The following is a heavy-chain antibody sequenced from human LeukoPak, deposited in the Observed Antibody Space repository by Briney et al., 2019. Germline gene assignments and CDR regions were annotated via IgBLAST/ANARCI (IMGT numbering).Heavy chain of an antibody. D-gene: IGHD5-12*01. V-gene: IGHV4-39*07. CDR1: GGSTNTSLYY. Sequence: SETLSLTCTVSGGSTNTSLYYWGWIRQSPGKGLEWIGNIFSLGPTDYNPSLKSRVTLSIDTSKNQFSLKLRPVIAADTAVYYCARAFFSGYFFDSFDYWGPGALVTVSS. CDR2: IFSLGPT. J-gene: IGHJ4*02. CDR3: ARAFFSGYFFDSFDY.